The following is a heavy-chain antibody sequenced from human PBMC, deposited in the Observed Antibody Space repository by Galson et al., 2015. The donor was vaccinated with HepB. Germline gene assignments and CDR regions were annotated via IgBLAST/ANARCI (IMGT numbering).Heavy chain of an antibody. J-gene: IGHJ4*02. D-gene: IGHD2-21*02. CDR2: ISGSGVST. V-gene: IGHV3-23*01. CDR3: AKDRLMTAIPYYFDY. Sequence: SLRLSCAASGFSFRSYPMSWVRQAPGKGLEWVSGISGSGVSTSYADSVKGRLIISRDNSKNTLHLQMNSLRAEDTAVYYCAKDRLMTAIPYYFDYWGQGTLVTVSS. CDR1: GFSFRSYP.